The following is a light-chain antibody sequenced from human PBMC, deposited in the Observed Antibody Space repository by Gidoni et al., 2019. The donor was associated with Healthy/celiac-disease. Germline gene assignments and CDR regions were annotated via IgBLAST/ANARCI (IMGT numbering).Light chain of an antibody. CDR3: QSYDSSLSGSVV. Sequence: QSVLTQPPSVSGAPGQRVPISCTGISSNIGAGYDVHWYQQLPGTAPNLLIYGNSNRPSGVPDRFSGSKSGTSASLAITGLQAEDEADYYCQSYDSSLSGSVVFGGGTKLTVL. V-gene: IGLV1-40*01. CDR1: SSNIGAGYD. CDR2: GNS. J-gene: IGLJ2*01.